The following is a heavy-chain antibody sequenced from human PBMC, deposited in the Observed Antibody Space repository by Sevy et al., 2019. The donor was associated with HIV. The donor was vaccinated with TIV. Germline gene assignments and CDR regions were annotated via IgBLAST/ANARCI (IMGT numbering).Heavy chain of an antibody. CDR3: AREGGYTDQGMDV. Sequence: GGSLRLSCSASGFTFSSYNMNWVRQAPVKGLEWLLYIDSSSFNIYYADSVKGRFTVSRDNAKNSLYVQMNSLRGEDTAIYYCAREGGYTDQGMDVWGQGTTVTVSS. CDR1: GFTFSSYN. D-gene: IGHD5-12*01. V-gene: IGHV3-48*01. CDR2: IDSSSFNI. J-gene: IGHJ6*02.